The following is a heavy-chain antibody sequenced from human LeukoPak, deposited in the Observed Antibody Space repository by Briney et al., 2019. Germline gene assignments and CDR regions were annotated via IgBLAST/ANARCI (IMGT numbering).Heavy chain of an antibody. CDR1: GGTFSSYA. CDR2: IIPIFGTA. Sequence: VASVKVSCKASGGTFSSYAISWVRQAPGQGLEWMGGIIPIFGTANYAQKFQGRVTITADKSTSTAYMELSSLRSEDTAVYYCARGYVGGNSRDAFDIWGQGTMVTVSS. D-gene: IGHD4-23*01. CDR3: ARGYVGGNSRDAFDI. J-gene: IGHJ3*02. V-gene: IGHV1-69*06.